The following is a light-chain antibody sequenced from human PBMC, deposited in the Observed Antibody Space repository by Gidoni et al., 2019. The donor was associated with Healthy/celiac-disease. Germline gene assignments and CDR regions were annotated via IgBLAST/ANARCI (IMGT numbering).Light chain of an antibody. CDR1: QSVSSSY. J-gene: IGKJ4*01. V-gene: IGKV3-20*01. Sequence: IVLTQSPGTLSLSPGERATPSCRASQSVSSSYLAWYQQKPGQAPKLLIYGASSRATGIPDRFSGSGSGTDFNLTISRLEPEDFEVYYCQQYGSSHTFGGGTKVEIK. CDR3: QQYGSSHT. CDR2: GAS.